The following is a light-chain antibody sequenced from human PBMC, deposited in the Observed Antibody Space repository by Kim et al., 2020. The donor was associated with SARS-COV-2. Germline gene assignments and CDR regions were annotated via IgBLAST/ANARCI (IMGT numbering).Light chain of an antibody. CDR3: QQYYSTPLT. CDR2: DAT. CDR1: QGIRNW. Sequence: DIQMTQSPSSVSASAGDRVTITCRASQGIRNWLAWYQQKPGKAPKLLIHDATRLESGVPSRFSGSGSGTDFTLTISSLRPEDVAVYYCQQYYSTPLTFGGGTKVDIK. J-gene: IGKJ4*01. V-gene: IGKV1-12*01.